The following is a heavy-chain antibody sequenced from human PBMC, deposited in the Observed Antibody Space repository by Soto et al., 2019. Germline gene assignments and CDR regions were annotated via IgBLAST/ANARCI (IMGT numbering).Heavy chain of an antibody. CDR1: GGSISSSSYY. D-gene: IGHD2-8*01. CDR2: IYYSGNT. Sequence: PSETLSLTCTVSGGSISSSSYYWGWIRPPPGKGLEWIGTIYYSGNTYYNPSLKSRVSISVDTSKNQFSLKLSSVTAADTALYYCARHVKYCTNGVCYNGSFDYWGQGTLVTVSS. V-gene: IGHV4-39*01. CDR3: ARHVKYCTNGVCYNGSFDY. J-gene: IGHJ4*02.